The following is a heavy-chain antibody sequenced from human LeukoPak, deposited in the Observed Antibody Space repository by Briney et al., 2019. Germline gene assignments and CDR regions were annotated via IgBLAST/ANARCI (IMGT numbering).Heavy chain of an antibody. Sequence: SETLSLTCTVSGGSISSGGYYWSWIRQHPGKGLEWIGYSYYSGSTYYNPSLKSRVTISVDTSKHQFSLKLSSVTAADTAVYYCARGYYYYYGMDVWGQGTTVTVSS. CDR2: SYYSGST. V-gene: IGHV4-31*03. J-gene: IGHJ6*02. CDR3: ARGYYYYYGMDV. CDR1: GGSISSGGYY.